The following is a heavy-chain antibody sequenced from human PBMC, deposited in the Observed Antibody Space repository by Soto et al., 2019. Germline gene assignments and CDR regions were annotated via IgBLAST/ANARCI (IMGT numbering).Heavy chain of an antibody. CDR3: ARLRRVNHSSRYYRHYFDY. CDR1: GGSVSSDGSY. D-gene: IGHD3-22*01. Sequence: KTSETLSLTCSVSGGSVSSDGSYWAWIRQHPGEGLEWIGHIYHSGTTYYSPSLQSRLIISVDTSKNQFALRLSSVTAADTALYFCARLRRVNHSSRYYRHYFDYWGQGTLVTVS. J-gene: IGHJ4*02. V-gene: IGHV4-31*03. CDR2: IYHSGTT.